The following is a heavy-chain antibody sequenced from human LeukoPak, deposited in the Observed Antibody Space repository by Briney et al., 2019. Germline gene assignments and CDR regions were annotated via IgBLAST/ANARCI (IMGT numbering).Heavy chain of an antibody. D-gene: IGHD4-17*01. CDR1: GGSISSSSYY. J-gene: IGHJ3*02. V-gene: IGHV4-39*07. CDR3: ARADYYGDCVEGWDPDAFDI. CDR2: IYYSGST. Sequence: SETLSLTCTVSGGSISSSSYYWGWIRQPPGKGLEWIGSIYYSGSTYYNPSLKSRVTISVDKSKNQFSLKLSSVTAADTAVYYCARADYYGDCVEGWDPDAFDIWGQGTMVTVSS.